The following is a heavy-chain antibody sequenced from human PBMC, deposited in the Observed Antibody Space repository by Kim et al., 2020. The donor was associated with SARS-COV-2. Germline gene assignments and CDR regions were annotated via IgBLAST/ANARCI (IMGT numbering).Heavy chain of an antibody. D-gene: IGHD3-10*01. CDR2: GST. J-gene: IGHJ4*02. V-gene: IGHV4-39*01. Sequence: GSTYYNPSLKSRVTISVDTSKNQFSLKLSSVTAADTAVYYCARESTGVDYWGQGTLVTVSS. CDR3: ARESTGVDY.